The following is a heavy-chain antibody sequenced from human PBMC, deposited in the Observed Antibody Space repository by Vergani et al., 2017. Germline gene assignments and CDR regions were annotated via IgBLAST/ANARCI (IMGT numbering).Heavy chain of an antibody. CDR3: ASSQSGEYCSSTSCPIEGGYYYYGMDV. Sequence: QVQLVQSGAEVKKPGASVKVSCKASGYTFTGYYMHWVRQAPGQGLEWMGWINPNSGGTNYAQKFQGRVTMTRDTSISTAYMELSRLRSDDTAVYYCASSQSGEYCSSTSCPIEGGYYYYGMDVWGQGTTVTVSS. CDR1: GYTFTGYY. D-gene: IGHD2-2*01. V-gene: IGHV1-2*02. CDR2: INPNSGGT. J-gene: IGHJ6*02.